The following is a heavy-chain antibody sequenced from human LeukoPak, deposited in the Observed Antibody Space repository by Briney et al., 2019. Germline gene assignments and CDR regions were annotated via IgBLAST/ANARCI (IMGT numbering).Heavy chain of an antibody. Sequence: GGSLRLSCAASGFTFSSQWMSWVRQAPGKGLEWVANIKQDGYEKYYVDSVKGRFTVSRDNAKNSLYLQMNSLRAEDTAVYYCARGRGGDYWGQGTLVTVSS. D-gene: IGHD3-16*01. V-gene: IGHV3-7*01. CDR1: GFTFSSQW. CDR3: ARGRGGDY. J-gene: IGHJ4*02. CDR2: IKQDGYEK.